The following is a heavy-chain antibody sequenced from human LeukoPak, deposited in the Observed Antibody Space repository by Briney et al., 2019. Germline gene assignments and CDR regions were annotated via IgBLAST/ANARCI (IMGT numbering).Heavy chain of an antibody. CDR2: INHSGST. Sequence: SETLSLTCAVYGGSFSGYYWSWIRQPPGKGLEWIGEINHSGSTNYNPSLKSRVTISVDTSKNQFSLKLSSVTAADTAVYYRARVGEPEGIASPWADYYGMDVWGQGTTVTVSS. CDR3: ARVGEPEGIASPWADYYGMDV. CDR1: GGSFSGYY. D-gene: IGHD6-13*01. J-gene: IGHJ6*02. V-gene: IGHV4-34*01.